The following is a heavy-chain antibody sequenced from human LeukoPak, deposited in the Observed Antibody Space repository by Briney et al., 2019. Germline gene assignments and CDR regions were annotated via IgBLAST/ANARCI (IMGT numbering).Heavy chain of an antibody. CDR1: GYSISSGYY. J-gene: IGHJ6*03. V-gene: IGHV4-38-2*02. CDR2: IYHSGST. Sequence: SETLSLTCTVSGYSISSGYYWGWIRQPPGKGLEWIGNIYHSGSTYYNPSLKSRVTISVDTSKNQFSLKLSSVTAADTAVYYCARGGVSITLVRGVISMDVWGKGTTVTVSS. D-gene: IGHD3-10*01. CDR3: ARGGVSITLVRGVISMDV.